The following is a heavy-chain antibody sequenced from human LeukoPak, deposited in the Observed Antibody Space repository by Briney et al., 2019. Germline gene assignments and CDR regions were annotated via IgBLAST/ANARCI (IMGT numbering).Heavy chain of an antibody. CDR2: IRDSGDNT. CDR1: GFTFSSHG. Sequence: GGSLRVSCAASGFTFSSHGISWVRQAPGKGLEWVSSIRDSGDNTHYADSVKGRFTISRDNSKSTLYLQMQSLRAEDTAVYYCTIFNYWGQGTLVTVSS. J-gene: IGHJ4*02. CDR3: TIFNY. V-gene: IGHV3-23*01. D-gene: IGHD3-3*02.